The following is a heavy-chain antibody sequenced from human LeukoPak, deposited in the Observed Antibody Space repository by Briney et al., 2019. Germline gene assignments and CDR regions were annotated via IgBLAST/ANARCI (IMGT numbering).Heavy chain of an antibody. CDR2: INHSGST. CDR3: ARRPGSGWYGRYFDL. CDR1: GGSFSGYY. J-gene: IGHJ2*01. V-gene: IGHV4-34*01. Sequence: SETLSFTCAVYGGSFSGYYWSWIRQPPGKGLEWIGEINHSGSTNYNPSLKSRVTISVDTSKNQFSLKLSSVTAADTAVYYCARRPGSGWYGRYFDLWGRGTLVTVSS. D-gene: IGHD6-19*01.